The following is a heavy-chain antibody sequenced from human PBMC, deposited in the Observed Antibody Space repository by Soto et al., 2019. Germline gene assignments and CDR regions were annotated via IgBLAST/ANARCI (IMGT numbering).Heavy chain of an antibody. D-gene: IGHD6-19*01. Sequence: EVQLLESGGGLVQPGGSLRLSCAASGFTFSSYAMSWVRQAPGKGLEWVSAISGSGGSTYYADSGKGRFTISRDNSNNTLYLQMNSLRAEDTAVYYFAKAGSSGWYYFDYWGQGSLVTVSS. V-gene: IGHV3-23*01. CDR1: GFTFSSYA. CDR2: ISGSGGST. J-gene: IGHJ4*02. CDR3: AKAGSSGWYYFDY.